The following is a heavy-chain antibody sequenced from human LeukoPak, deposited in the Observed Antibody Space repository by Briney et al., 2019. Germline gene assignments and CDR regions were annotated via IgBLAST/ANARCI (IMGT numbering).Heavy chain of an antibody. V-gene: IGHV3-48*03. CDR3: ARDGGSGGPTGPFGY. CDR2: ISSSGSTI. J-gene: IGHJ4*02. Sequence: GGSLRLSCAASGFTFSSYEMNWVRQAPGKGLEWVSYISSSGSTIYYADSVKGRFTISRDNAKNSLYLQMNSLRAEDTAVYYCARDGGSGGPTGPFGYWGQGTLVTVSS. D-gene: IGHD3-10*01. CDR1: GFTFSSYE.